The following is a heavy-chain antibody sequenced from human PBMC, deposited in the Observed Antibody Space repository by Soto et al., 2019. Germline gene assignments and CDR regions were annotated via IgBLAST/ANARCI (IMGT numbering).Heavy chain of an antibody. V-gene: IGHV3-48*01. CDR1: GFTFSRNS. CDR2: ISGNSNTI. J-gene: IGHJ4*02. Sequence: EVQLVESGGGLVQPGGSLRLSCAASGFTFSRNSMNWVRQAPGKGLEWVSYISGNSNTIYYADSVKGRFTISGDNAKNALYLQMNILKAEDTAVYYCARDPSMTGTIDYWGQGTLVTVSS. D-gene: IGHD1-1*01. CDR3: ARDPSMTGTIDY.